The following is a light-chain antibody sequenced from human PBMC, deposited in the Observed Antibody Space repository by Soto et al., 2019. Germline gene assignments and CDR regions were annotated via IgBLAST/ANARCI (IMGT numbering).Light chain of an antibody. J-gene: IGKJ5*01. V-gene: IGKV3-20*01. CDR2: DAS. Sequence: EFVLSQSPGTLSLSPGERASLSCMASQTVRNNYLAWYQQKPGQAPRLLIYDASSRATGIPDRFSGGGSGTDFTLTISGLQSEDFGVYLCQQYNNRPPITFGQGTRLEIK. CDR1: QTVRNNY. CDR3: QQYNNRPPIT.